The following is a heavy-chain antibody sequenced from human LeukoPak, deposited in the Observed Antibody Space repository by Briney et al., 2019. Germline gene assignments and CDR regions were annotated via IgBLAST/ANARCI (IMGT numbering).Heavy chain of an antibody. CDR3: ARDYCSGGSCQGDY. CDR2: ISSSSSYI. D-gene: IGHD2-15*01. CDR1: GFTFSSYS. Sequence: GGSLRLSCAASGFTFSSYSMNWVRQAPGKGLEWVSSISSSSSYIYYADSVKGRFTISRDNAKNSLYLQMNSLRAEDTVVYYCARDYCSGGSCQGDYWGQGTLVTVSS. J-gene: IGHJ4*02. V-gene: IGHV3-21*01.